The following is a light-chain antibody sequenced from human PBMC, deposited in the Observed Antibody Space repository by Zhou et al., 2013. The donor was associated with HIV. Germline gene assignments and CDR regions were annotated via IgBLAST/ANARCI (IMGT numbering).Light chain of an antibody. CDR1: QGISSY. V-gene: IGKV1-9*01. CDR2: AAS. CDR3: QKYNSAPLT. Sequence: DIQLTQSPSFLSASVGDRVTITCRASQGISSYLAWYQQKPGKAPKLLIYAASTLQSGVPSRFSGSGSGTEFTLTISSLQPEDAATYYCQKYNSAPLTFGGGTKVEIK. J-gene: IGKJ4*01.